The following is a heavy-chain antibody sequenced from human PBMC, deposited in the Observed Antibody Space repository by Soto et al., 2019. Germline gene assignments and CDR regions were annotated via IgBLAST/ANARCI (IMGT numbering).Heavy chain of an antibody. D-gene: IGHD3-9*01. CDR2: INPNSGDT. Sequence: ASVKVSWKAYGYIFTGYHIHWVRQAPGRGLEWMGWINPNSGDTEYAQNFQGRVTMTRDTSFNLVYMEMSGLTSDDTAVYYCARDARGTRGFDEMDIWGQGTTVTVSS. J-gene: IGHJ6*02. CDR3: ARDARGTRGFDEMDI. CDR1: GYIFTGYH. V-gene: IGHV1-2*02.